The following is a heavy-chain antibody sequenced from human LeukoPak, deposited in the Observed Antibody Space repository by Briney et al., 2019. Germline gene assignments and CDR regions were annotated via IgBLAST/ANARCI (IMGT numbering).Heavy chain of an antibody. V-gene: IGHV3-23*01. Sequence: AGGSLRLSCAASGFTFSSYGMSWVRQAPGKGLEWVSAISGSGGSTYYADSVKGRFTISRDNSKNTLYLQMNSLRAEDTAVYYCAKDRLPLWRSSSSGYWGQGTLVTVSS. CDR1: GFTFSSYG. D-gene: IGHD6-6*01. CDR3: AKDRLPLWRSSSSGY. CDR2: ISGSGGST. J-gene: IGHJ4*02.